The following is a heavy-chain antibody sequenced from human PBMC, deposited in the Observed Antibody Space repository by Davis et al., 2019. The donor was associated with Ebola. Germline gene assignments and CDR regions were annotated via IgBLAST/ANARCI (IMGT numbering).Heavy chain of an antibody. V-gene: IGHV3-73*01. CDR1: GFTFSGSA. CDR2: IRSKANSYAT. Sequence: PGGSLRLSCAASGFTFSGSAMHWVRQASGKGLEWVGRIRSKANSYATAYAASVKGRFTISRDDSKNTAYLQMNSLRAEDTAVYYCARDKVFGVVIVKRSRLLYSDGMDVWGQGTTVTVSS. CDR3: ARDKVFGVVIVKRSRLLYSDGMDV. D-gene: IGHD3-3*01. J-gene: IGHJ6*02.